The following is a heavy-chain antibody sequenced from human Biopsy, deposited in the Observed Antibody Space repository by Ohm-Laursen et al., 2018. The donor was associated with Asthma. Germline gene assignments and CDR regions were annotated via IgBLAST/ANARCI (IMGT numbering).Heavy chain of an antibody. J-gene: IGHJ6*02. D-gene: IGHD2-21*02. Sequence: SLRLSCTASGFTFSNYGMHWVRQAPGKGLEWVAVISFDGSNKDFADSVKGRFTISRDNSKNTMYLEMNSLRAEDTAVYYCPRDRFYNSVTSESFYYGVDVWGQGTTATVSS. CDR1: GFTFSNYG. V-gene: IGHV3-30*03. CDR2: ISFDGSNK. CDR3: PRDRFYNSVTSESFYYGVDV.